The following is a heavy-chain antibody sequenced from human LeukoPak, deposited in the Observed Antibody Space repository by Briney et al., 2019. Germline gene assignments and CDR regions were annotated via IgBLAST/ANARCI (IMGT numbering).Heavy chain of an antibody. CDR2: INPSGGST. CDR3: AIVGGSSGSMDA. J-gene: IGHJ6*03. D-gene: IGHD6-19*01. Sequence: ASVKVSCKASGYTFTSYYMHWVRQAPGQGLEWMGIINPSGGSTSYAQKFQGRVTMTRDMSTSTVYMELSSLRSEDTAVYYCAIVGGSSGSMDAWGKGTTVTVSS. V-gene: IGHV1-46*01. CDR1: GYTFTSYY.